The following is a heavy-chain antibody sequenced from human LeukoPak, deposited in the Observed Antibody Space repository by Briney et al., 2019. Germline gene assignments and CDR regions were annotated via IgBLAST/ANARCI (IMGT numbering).Heavy chain of an antibody. D-gene: IGHD4-11*01. CDR2: MNPNSGNT. J-gene: IGHJ6*03. V-gene: IGHV1-8*01. CDR1: GYTFTSYD. CDR3: ARPHASFGNWSQTTVTTGYYYYMDV. Sequence: GASVKVSCKASGYTFTSYDINWVRQATGQGLEWMGWMNPNSGNTGYAQKFQGRVTMTRDTSISTAYMELSRLRSDDTAVYYCARPHASFGNWSQTTVTTGYYYYMDVWGKGTTVTVSS.